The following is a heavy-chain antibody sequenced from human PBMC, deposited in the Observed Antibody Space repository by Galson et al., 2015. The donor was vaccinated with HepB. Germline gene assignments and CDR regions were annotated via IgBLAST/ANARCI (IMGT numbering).Heavy chain of an antibody. J-gene: IGHJ6*02. CDR3: ARDQTDISGYYYYYYGMDV. CDR1: GFTVSSNY. CDR2: IYSGGST. Sequence: SLRLSCAASGFTVSSNYMSWVRQAPGKGLEWVSVIYSGGSTYYADSVKGRFTISRDNSKNTLYLQMNSLRAEDTAVYYCARDQTDISGYYYYYYGMDVWGQGTTVTVSS. V-gene: IGHV3-53*01. D-gene: IGHD3-22*01.